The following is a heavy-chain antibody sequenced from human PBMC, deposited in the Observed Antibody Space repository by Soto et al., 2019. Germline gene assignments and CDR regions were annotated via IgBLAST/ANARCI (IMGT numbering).Heavy chain of an antibody. D-gene: IGHD3-9*01. CDR3: VRDGSKSLREWLEQ. Sequence: PSDTLSLTCNFSVYSIIKFYCSLILKTAGNGLEWMGRVYATLTTDYNPSLSSRVAMSVDISKKTFSLILRSVTGAYSGVYYCVRDGSKSLREWLEQWGQGILVTVSS. J-gene: IGHJ4*02. V-gene: IGHV4-4*07. CDR1: VYSIIKFY. CDR2: VYATLTT.